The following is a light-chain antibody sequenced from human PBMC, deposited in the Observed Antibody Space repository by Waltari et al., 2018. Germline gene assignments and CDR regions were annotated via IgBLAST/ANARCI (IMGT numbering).Light chain of an antibody. CDR3: ATWDNSLTAVV. CDR2: DNN. V-gene: IGLV1-51*01. J-gene: IGLJ2*01. Sequence: QSVLTQPPSVSAAPGQQVTISCSGSSSNIGNYFVSWYRQLPGATPKLLIYDNNKRPSGIPYRFSASKSGTSATLDSTGLQIGDEADYYCATWDNSLTAVVFGGGTKLTVL. CDR1: SSNIGNYF.